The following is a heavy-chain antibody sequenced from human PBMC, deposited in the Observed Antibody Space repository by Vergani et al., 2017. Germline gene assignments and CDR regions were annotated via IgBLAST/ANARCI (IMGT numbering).Heavy chain of an antibody. CDR1: GYSFTSYW. V-gene: IGHV5-51*01. CDR2: IYPGDSDT. Sequence: VQLVESGAEVKKPGESLKISCKGSGYSFTSYWIGWVRQMPGKGLEWMGIIYPGDSDTRYSPSFQGQVTISADKSISTAYLQWSSLKASDTAMYYCAITPYGSGSYYKDYYYYGMDVWGQGTTVTVSS. J-gene: IGHJ6*02. D-gene: IGHD3-10*01. CDR3: AITPYGSGSYYKDYYYYGMDV.